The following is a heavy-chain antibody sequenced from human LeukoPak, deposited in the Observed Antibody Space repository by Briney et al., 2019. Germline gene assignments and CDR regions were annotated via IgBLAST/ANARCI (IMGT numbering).Heavy chain of an antibody. D-gene: IGHD4-17*01. CDR1: GFTFSDYY. CDR2: ISSSSSYT. Sequence: PGGSLRLSCAASGFTFSDYYMSWIRQAPGKGLEWVSYISSSSSYTNYADSVKGRFTISRDNAKNSLYLQKNSLRAEDTAVYYCARAYGDCDVNWFDPWGQGTLVTVSS. CDR3: ARAYGDCDVNWFDP. V-gene: IGHV3-11*06. J-gene: IGHJ5*02.